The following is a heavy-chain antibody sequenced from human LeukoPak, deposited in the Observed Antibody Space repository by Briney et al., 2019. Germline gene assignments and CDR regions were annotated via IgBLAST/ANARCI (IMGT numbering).Heavy chain of an antibody. J-gene: IGHJ6*03. CDR3: ARAGQLVRYYYYYMDV. V-gene: IGHV1-18*01. CDR1: GYTFTSYG. Sequence: ASVKVSCKASGYTFTSYGISWVRQAPGQGLEWMGWISAYNGNTNYAQKLQGRVTMTTDTSTSTAYMELRGLRSDDTAVYYCARAGQLVRYYYYYMDVWGKGTTVTVSS. D-gene: IGHD6-6*01. CDR2: ISAYNGNT.